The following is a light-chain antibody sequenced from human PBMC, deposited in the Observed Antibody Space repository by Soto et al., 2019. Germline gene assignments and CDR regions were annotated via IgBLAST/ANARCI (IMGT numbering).Light chain of an antibody. V-gene: IGKV1-5*03. J-gene: IGKJ1*01. CDR2: KAS. Sequence: DIQMTQSPSTLSGSVGDRVTITCRASQTISSWLAWYQQKPGKAPKLLIYKASTLKSGVPSRFSGSGSGTEFTLTISSLQPDDFATYYCQHYNCYSEAVGQGTKVDIK. CDR3: QHYNCYSEA. CDR1: QTISSW.